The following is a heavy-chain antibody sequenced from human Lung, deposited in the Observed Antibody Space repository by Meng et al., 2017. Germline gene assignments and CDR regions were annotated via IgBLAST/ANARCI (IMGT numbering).Heavy chain of an antibody. CDR3: ARFETVGVATGDF. V-gene: IGHV3-21*01. CDR2: ISSDSRYI. D-gene: IGHD2-15*01. CDR1: GFTFSNYS. J-gene: IGHJ4*02. Sequence: EVQLVESGGGLVTPGGSLSLSCAASGFTFSNYSMNWVRQAPGKGLEWVSSISSDSRYIFYADSVKGRFTISRDNAKNSLYLQMHSLRPEDTAVFYCARFETVGVATGDFWGQGTLVTVSS.